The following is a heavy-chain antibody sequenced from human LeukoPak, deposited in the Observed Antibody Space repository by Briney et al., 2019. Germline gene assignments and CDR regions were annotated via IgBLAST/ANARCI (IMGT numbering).Heavy chain of an antibody. D-gene: IGHD1-26*01. CDR3: SRESGPFSPFGF. Sequence: SGTLSLTCGVSGGSISGTNWWSWVRQPPGQGLEWIGEISLRGLTNYNPSLRSRLTMSLDECKNQVSLNLTSVTAADTAVYYCSRESGPFSPFGFWGQGTLVSVHS. J-gene: IGHJ4*02. CDR1: GGSISGTNW. V-gene: IGHV4-4*02. CDR2: ISLRGLT.